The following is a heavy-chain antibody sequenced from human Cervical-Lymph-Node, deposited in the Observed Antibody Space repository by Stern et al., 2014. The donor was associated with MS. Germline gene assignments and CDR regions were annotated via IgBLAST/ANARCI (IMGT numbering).Heavy chain of an antibody. CDR3: ARGLKTRGYYDSSGYYGVDY. D-gene: IGHD3-22*01. CDR2: MNPNRGNT. J-gene: IGHJ4*02. CDR1: GYTFTSYD. Sequence: VQLVESGAEVKKPGASVKVSCKASGYTFTSYDINWVRQATGPGLEWMGWMNPNRGNTRYAQKFQGRGTMARAPSIATDYLELGSLRSEDTAVYYCARGLKTRGYYDSSGYYGVDYWGQGTLVTVSS. V-gene: IGHV1-8*01.